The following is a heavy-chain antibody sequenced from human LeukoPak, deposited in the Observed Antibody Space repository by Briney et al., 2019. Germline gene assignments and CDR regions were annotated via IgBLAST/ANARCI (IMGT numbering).Heavy chain of an antibody. CDR1: GFIFSSYA. D-gene: IGHD3-10*01. CDR3: ARDRSGNGYFDY. CDR2: ISYDGSNK. V-gene: IGHV3-30*04. Sequence: GGSLRLSCAASGFIFSSYAMHWVRQAPGKGLEWVAVISYDGSNKYYADSVKGRFTISRDNSKNTLYLQMNSLRAEDTAVYYCARDRSGNGYFDYWGQGTLVTVSS. J-gene: IGHJ4*02.